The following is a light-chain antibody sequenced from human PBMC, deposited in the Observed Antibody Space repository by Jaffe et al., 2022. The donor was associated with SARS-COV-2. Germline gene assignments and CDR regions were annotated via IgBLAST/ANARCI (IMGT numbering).Light chain of an antibody. V-gene: IGLV2-11*01. CDR2: DVS. CDR1: SGDVGTYVY. Sequence: QSALTQPRSVSGSPGQSVTISCTGTSGDVGTYVYVSWYQQRPGKAPKLVIYDVSKRPSGVPDRFSGSKSGNTASLAISGLQAEDEADYYCCSYAGSQSYVFGTGTKVTVL. CDR3: CSYAGSQSYV. J-gene: IGLJ1*01.